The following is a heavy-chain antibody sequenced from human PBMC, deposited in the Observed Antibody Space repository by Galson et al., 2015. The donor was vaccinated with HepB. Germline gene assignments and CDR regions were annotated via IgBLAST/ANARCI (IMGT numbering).Heavy chain of an antibody. CDR2: IRSKANSYAT. D-gene: IGHD3-22*01. J-gene: IGHJ4*02. CDR1: GFTFSGSA. V-gene: IGHV3-73*01. CDR3: TRHLGYYDSSGTVPDY. Sequence: SLRLSCAASGFTFSGSAMHWVRQASGKGLEWVGRIRSKANSYATAYAASVKGRFTISRDDSKNTAYLQMNSLKTEDTAVYYCTRHLGYYDSSGTVPDYWGQGTLVTVSS.